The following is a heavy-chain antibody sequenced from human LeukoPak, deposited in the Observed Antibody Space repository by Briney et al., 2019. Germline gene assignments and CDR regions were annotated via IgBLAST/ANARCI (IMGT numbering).Heavy chain of an antibody. Sequence: SETLSLTCAVSGDSISSGGYSWSWIRQPPGKGLEWIGYIYHSGSTKYNPSLKSRVTISVDTSKNQFSLKMSSVTAADTAVYYCARDGYSGNDGLWGQGTLVTVSS. CDR3: ARDGYSGNDGL. CDR2: IYHSGST. D-gene: IGHD5-12*01. CDR1: GDSISSGGYS. J-gene: IGHJ4*02. V-gene: IGHV4-61*08.